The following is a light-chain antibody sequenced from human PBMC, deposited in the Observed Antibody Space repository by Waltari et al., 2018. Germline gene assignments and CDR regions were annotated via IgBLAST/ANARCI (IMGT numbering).Light chain of an antibody. V-gene: IGKV2-30*01. Sequence: DVVMTQSPLSLPVTLGQRASISCRSSQSLPYSDGNTYLNLFHQRPGQFPMRLIYKVSNRDFGGPGRFSRRWLSTDFTMEIQRVEGEEVGNYFLLVITQGPPSLPFGGGTKVEIK. CDR1: QSLPYSDGNTY. J-gene: IGKJ4*01. CDR3: LVITQGPPSLP. CDR2: KVS.